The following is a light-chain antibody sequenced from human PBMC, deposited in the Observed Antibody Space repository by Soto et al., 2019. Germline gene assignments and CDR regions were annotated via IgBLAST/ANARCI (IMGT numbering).Light chain of an antibody. CDR2: KAS. V-gene: IGKV1-5*03. CDR1: QSISKW. CDR3: QQYNGYRWT. Sequence: DIQMTQSPSTLSASLGDRVTITCRASQSISKWLAWHQQKPGKVPKLLIYKASSLESGVPSRFRGSGSGTEFTLTISSLQPEDFETYYCQQYNGYRWTFGQGTKVDIK. J-gene: IGKJ1*01.